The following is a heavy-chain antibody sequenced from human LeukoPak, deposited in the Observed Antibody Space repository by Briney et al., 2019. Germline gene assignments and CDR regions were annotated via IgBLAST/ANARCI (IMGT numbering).Heavy chain of an antibody. Sequence: GGSLRLSCAASGFTFSSYWMHWVRQAPGKGLLWVSRIKTDGSSTFYADSVKGRFTISRDNAKNTLYLQMNSLRAEDTAVYYCARSDHFDFWGQGTPVTVSS. J-gene: IGHJ4*02. CDR2: IKTDGSST. CDR3: ARSDHFDF. CDR1: GFTFSSYW. V-gene: IGHV3-74*01.